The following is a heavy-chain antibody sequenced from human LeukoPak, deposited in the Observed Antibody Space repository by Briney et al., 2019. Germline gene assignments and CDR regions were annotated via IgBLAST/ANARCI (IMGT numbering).Heavy chain of an antibody. V-gene: IGHV3-43*02. Sequence: GSLRLSCSASGXTFDDYAMHWVRQDPGKGLEWVSLISGDGASTYYTESVRGRFTISRDNSKNSLYLQMNSLRTEDTALYYCVKDILGGGSFDYWGQGTLVTVSS. CDR2: ISGDGAST. J-gene: IGHJ4*02. CDR1: GXTFDDYA. D-gene: IGHD3-16*01. CDR3: VKDILGGGSFDY.